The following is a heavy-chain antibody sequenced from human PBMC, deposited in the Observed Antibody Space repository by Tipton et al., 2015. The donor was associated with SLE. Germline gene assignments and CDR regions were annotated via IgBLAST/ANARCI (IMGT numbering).Heavy chain of an antibody. D-gene: IGHD1-26*01. CDR1: GASMNSGFYS. J-gene: IGHJ5*01. Sequence: TLSLTCSVSGASMNSGFYSLHWLRQPAGEALWWLGHIDSSGNTYYNPPLRSRVSISVDVSRNQFALTLNSVTAADTATYSCARETGTYYSTWFDSWGQGTLVTVSS. CDR3: ARETGTYYSTWFDS. V-gene: IGHV4-61*09. CDR2: IDSSGNT.